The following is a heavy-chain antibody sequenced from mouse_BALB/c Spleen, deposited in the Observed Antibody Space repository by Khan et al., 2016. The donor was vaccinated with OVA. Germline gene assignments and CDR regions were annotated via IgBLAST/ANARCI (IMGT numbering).Heavy chain of an antibody. D-gene: IGHD1-1*01. Sequence: QVQLQQPGTELARPGASVKLSCKASGYIFTDYYINWVKQKTGQGLEWIGEISLGSDDIYYNEKFKGKATLTADKSSSTAYMQLSSLKYVDLSVYFCVRRNYFCFTIAYWGQLALVTVSA. CDR2: ISLGSDDI. CDR3: VRRNYFCFTIAY. J-gene: IGHJ3*01. V-gene: IGHV1-77*01. CDR1: GYIFTDYY.